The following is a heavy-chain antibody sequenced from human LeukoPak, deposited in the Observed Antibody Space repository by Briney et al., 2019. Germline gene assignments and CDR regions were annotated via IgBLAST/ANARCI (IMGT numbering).Heavy chain of an antibody. V-gene: IGHV4-34*01. CDR3: ARVTTGSGSYPFDY. CDR1: GGSFSGYY. Sequence: SETLSLTCAVYGGSFSGYYWSWIRQPPGKGLEWIGEINHSGSTYYNPSLKSRVTISVDTSKNQFSLKLSSVTAADTAVYYCARVTTGSGSYPFDYWGQGTLVTVSS. J-gene: IGHJ4*02. D-gene: IGHD3-10*01. CDR2: INHSGST.